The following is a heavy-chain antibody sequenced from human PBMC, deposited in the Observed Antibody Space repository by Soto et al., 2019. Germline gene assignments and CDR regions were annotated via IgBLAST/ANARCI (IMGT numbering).Heavy chain of an antibody. CDR3: ARDLGYSGYDSVDGMDV. Sequence: PRLSCAASGFTFSSYAMHWVRQAPGKGLEWVAVISYDGSNKHYADSVKGRFTISRDNSKNTLYLQMNSLRAEDTAVYYCARDLGYSGYDSVDGMDVWGQGTTVTVSS. V-gene: IGHV3-30-3*01. D-gene: IGHD5-12*01. CDR2: ISYDGSNK. J-gene: IGHJ6*02. CDR1: GFTFSSYA.